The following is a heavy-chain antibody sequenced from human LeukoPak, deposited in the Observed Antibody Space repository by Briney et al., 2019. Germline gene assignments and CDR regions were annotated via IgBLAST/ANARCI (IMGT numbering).Heavy chain of an antibody. V-gene: IGHV3-30*02. Sequence: PGGSLRLSCAASGFTFTSYGMHWVRQAPGKGLGWVAFIWIVVSTKYYTDPVKGRFTFSKDNSKNTLYLQMSSLRAEDTAVYYCASSTGDKYSSSWGTFDIWGQGTMVTVSS. D-gene: IGHD6-6*01. J-gene: IGHJ3*02. CDR2: IWIVVSTK. CDR1: GFTFTSYG. CDR3: ASSTGDKYSSSWGTFDI.